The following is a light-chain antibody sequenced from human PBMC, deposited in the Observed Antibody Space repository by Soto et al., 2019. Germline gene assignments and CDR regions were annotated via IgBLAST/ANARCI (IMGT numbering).Light chain of an antibody. J-gene: IGKJ1*01. CDR2: QVS. CDR3: MQGKHWTLT. Sequence: DAVLTQSPLSLPVTLGQPAAISCRSSQSLVYSNGNAYLIWFQQRPGQSPRRLIYQVSTRDAGVPDRFSGSGSGTYFTLTISRVEAEDVGLYYCMQGKHWTLTFGQGTKVEIK. V-gene: IGKV2-30*01. CDR1: QSLVYSNGNAY.